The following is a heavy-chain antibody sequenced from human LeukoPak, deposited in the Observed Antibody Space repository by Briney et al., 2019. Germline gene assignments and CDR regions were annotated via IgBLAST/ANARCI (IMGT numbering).Heavy chain of an antibody. D-gene: IGHD3-3*01. CDR3: ARDGGWFWRTGHDAFDI. CDR1: GYTFTSYG. Sequence: ASVKVSCKASGYTFTSYGISWVRQAPGQGLEWMGWISAYNGNTNYAQKLQGRVTMTTDTSTSTAYMELRSLRSDDTAVYYCARDGGWFWRTGHDAFDIWGQGTMVTVSS. V-gene: IGHV1-18*01. J-gene: IGHJ3*02. CDR2: ISAYNGNT.